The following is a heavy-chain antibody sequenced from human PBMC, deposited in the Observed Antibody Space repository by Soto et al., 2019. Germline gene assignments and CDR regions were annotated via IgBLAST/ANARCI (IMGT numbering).Heavy chain of an antibody. J-gene: IGHJ3*01. CDR3: ARDQMHDYNYDSSGYWRGAFDV. CDR1: GFPFTTYT. CDR2: IDSSGKFI. D-gene: IGHD3-22*01. Sequence: PGGSLRLSCAASGFPFTTYTMNWVRQTAGKWLEWVSSIDSSGKFIYYADSMKGRFTISRDDAKKLLFLQMNSLRAEDTAVYYCARDQMHDYNYDSSGYWRGAFDVWGQGIRVTVSS. V-gene: IGHV3-21*01.